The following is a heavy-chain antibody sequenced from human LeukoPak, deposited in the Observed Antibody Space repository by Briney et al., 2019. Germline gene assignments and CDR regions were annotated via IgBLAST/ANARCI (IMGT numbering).Heavy chain of an antibody. Sequence: PSETLSLTCTVSGGSISSSSYYWGWIRQPPGTGLEWIGSIYYSGSTYYNPSLKSRVTISVDTSKNQFSLKLSSVTAADTAVYYCATAHFDFWSGYYTSQRYNWFDPWGQGTLVTVSS. J-gene: IGHJ5*02. CDR1: GGSISSSSYY. CDR2: IYYSGST. V-gene: IGHV4-39*01. CDR3: ATAHFDFWSGYYTSQRYNWFDP. D-gene: IGHD3-3*01.